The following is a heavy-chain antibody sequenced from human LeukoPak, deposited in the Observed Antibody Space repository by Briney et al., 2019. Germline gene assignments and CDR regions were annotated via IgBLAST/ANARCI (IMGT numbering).Heavy chain of an antibody. Sequence: SETLSLTCTVSGGSISSGGYYWSWIRQPPGKGLEWIGYIYHSGSTYYNPSLKSRVTISVDRSKNQFSLKLSSVTAADTAVYYCARVPPPDFLEWSIRLKAFDIWGQGTMVTVSS. V-gene: IGHV4-30-2*01. J-gene: IGHJ3*02. CDR2: IYHSGST. D-gene: IGHD3-3*01. CDR1: GGSISSGGYY. CDR3: ARVPPPDFLEWSIRLKAFDI.